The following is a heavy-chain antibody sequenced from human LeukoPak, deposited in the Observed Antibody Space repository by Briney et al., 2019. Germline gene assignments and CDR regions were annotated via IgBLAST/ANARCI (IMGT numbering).Heavy chain of an antibody. CDR1: GFTFSSCA. Sequence: GRSLRLSCAASGFTFSSCAMHWVRQAPGKGLEWVAVISYDGSNKYYADSVKGRFTISRDNSKNTLYLQMNSLRAEDTAVYYCARDRKGIIRYYFDYWGQGTLVTVSS. CDR3: ARDRKGIIRYYFDY. V-gene: IGHV3-30-3*01. CDR2: ISYDGSNK. J-gene: IGHJ4*02. D-gene: IGHD3-10*01.